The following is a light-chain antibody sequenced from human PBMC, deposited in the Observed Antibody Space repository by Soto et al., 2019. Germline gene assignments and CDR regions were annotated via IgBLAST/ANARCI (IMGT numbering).Light chain of an antibody. CDR2: AAS. CDR3: QQSYSTPPWT. J-gene: IGKJ1*01. V-gene: IGKV1-39*01. Sequence: ASVGDRVTITCRASQSISSYLNWYQQKPGKAPKRLIYAASSLQSGVPSRFSGSGSGTDFTLTISSLQPEDFATYYCQQSYSTPPWTFGQGTKVDIK. CDR1: QSISSY.